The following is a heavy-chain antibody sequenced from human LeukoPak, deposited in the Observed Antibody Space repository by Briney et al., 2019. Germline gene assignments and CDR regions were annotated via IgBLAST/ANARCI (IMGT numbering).Heavy chain of an antibody. J-gene: IGHJ6*03. Sequence: ASVKVSCKASGYTFTSYYMHWVRQAPGQGLEWMGIINPSGGSTSYAQKFQGRVTMTRDMSTSTVYMELSSLRSDDTAVYYCAILTGYHDYYYYYMDVWGKGTTVTISS. CDR3: AILTGYHDYYYYYMDV. D-gene: IGHD3-9*01. CDR1: GYTFTSYY. CDR2: INPSGGST. V-gene: IGHV1-46*01.